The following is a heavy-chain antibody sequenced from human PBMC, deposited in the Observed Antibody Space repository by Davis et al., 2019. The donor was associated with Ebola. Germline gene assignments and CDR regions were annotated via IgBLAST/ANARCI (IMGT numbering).Heavy chain of an antibody. V-gene: IGHV1-2*06. CDR3: ARGHNYAHEY. CDR1: GYTFTAYN. CDR2: IITNSGGT. J-gene: IGHJ4*02. Sequence: ASVKVSCKASGYTFTAYNLHRVRQVPGHGLEWMGRIITNSGGTNYAQNFQGRVTMTRDTSISTAYMELSSLRYDDTADYYCARGHNYAHEYWGQGTLVTVSS. D-gene: IGHD4-11*01.